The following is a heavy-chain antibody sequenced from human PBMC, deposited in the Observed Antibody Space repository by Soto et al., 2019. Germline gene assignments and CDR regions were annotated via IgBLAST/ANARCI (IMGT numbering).Heavy chain of an antibody. Sequence: GGSLRLSCAASGFTFSSYEMHWVRQAPGKGLEWISYISSTGSGTHYADSVKGRFTISRDNARNSLSLQMNSLRAEDTAIYYCVRDLHEPLPADVLQVASWGQGTQVTVSS. V-gene: IGHV3-48*03. CDR3: VRDLHEPLPADVLQVAS. CDR2: ISSTGSGT. J-gene: IGHJ4*02. CDR1: GFTFSSYE. D-gene: IGHD1-1*01.